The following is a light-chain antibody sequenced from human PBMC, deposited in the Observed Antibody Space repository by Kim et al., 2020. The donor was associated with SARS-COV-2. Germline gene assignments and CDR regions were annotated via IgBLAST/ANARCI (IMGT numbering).Light chain of an antibody. Sequence: NFMLTQPHSVSESPGKTVTISYTRSSGTIDSNYVQWYQQRPGSAPSPLIYEDNQRPSGVPDRFSGSIDSSSNSAYLSISGMRTEDEAAYYCQSYYTNNVVFGGGTQLTVL. J-gene: IGLJ7*01. CDR2: EDN. CDR3: QSYYTNNVV. CDR1: SGTIDSNY. V-gene: IGLV6-57*03.